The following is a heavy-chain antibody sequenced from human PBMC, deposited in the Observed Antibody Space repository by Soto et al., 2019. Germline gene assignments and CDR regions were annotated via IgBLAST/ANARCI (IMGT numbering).Heavy chain of an antibody. V-gene: IGHV3-23*01. CDR1: GFTFRNYA. D-gene: IGHD2-2*01. CDR3: AKDRSSTSCYAFDY. CDR2: ISGSGGTT. Sequence: GGSLRLSCAASGFTFRNYAMSWARQAPWKGLEWVSAISGSGGTTHYADSVKGRFTVSRDNSKNTLYLQMNSLRVEDTAVYYCAKDRSSTSCYAFDYWGQGSLVTVSS. J-gene: IGHJ4*02.